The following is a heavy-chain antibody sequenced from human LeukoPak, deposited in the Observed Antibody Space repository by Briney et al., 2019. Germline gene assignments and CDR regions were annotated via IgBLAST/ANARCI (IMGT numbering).Heavy chain of an antibody. D-gene: IGHD6-6*01. V-gene: IGHV3-23*01. J-gene: IGHJ4*02. Sequence: GGSLRLSCAASGFTFSSYAMSWVRQAPGKGLEWVSATSGPGGSRDYADSVKGRFTISRDNSKNTLYLQMNSLRAEDSAIYYCAKKVGLVSAPLYYFDLWGQGTLVTVSS. CDR2: TSGPGGSR. CDR3: AKKVGLVSAPLYYFDL. CDR1: GFTFSSYA.